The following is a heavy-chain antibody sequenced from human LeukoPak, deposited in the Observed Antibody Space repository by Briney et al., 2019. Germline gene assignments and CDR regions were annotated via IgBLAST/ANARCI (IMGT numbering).Heavy chain of an antibody. D-gene: IGHD6-13*01. J-gene: IGHJ4*02. CDR1: GGTFSSYA. Sequence: SVKVSCKASGGTFSSYAISWVRQAPGQGLEWMGRIIPILGIANYAQKFQGRVTITADKSTSTAYMELSSLRSENTAVYYCARSGTAAGRRDYWGQGTLVTVSS. CDR3: ARSGTAAGRRDY. CDR2: IIPILGIA. V-gene: IGHV1-69*04.